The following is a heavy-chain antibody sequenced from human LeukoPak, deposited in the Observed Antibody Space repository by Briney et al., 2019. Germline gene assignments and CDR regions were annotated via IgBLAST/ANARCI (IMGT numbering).Heavy chain of an antibody. Sequence: SETLSLTCAVYGGSFSGYYWSWIRQPPGKGLEWIGEINHSGSTNYNPSLKSRVTISVDTSKNQFSLKLSSVTAADTAAYYCARVGGLAAYWGARSWFDPWGQGTLVTVSS. J-gene: IGHJ5*02. D-gene: IGHD6-13*01. CDR2: INHSGST. CDR3: ARVGGLAAYWGARSWFDP. CDR1: GGSFSGYY. V-gene: IGHV4-34*01.